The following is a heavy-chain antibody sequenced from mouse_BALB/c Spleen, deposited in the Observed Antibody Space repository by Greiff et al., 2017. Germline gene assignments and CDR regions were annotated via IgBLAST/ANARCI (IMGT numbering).Heavy chain of an antibody. CDR2: IWSGGST. Sequence: QGQLKESGPGLVQPSQSLSITCTVSGFSLTSYGVHWVRQSPGKGLEWLGVIWSGGSTDYNAAFISRLSISKDNSKSQVFFKMNSLQANDTAIYYCARNKGGNYWAWFAYWGQGTLVTVSA. D-gene: IGHD2-1*01. V-gene: IGHV2-2*02. CDR1: GFSLTSYG. J-gene: IGHJ3*01. CDR3: ARNKGGNYWAWFAY.